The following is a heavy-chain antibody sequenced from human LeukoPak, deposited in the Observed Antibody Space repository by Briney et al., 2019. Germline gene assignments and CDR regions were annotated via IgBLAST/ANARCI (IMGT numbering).Heavy chain of an antibody. CDR1: GISFRNEW. V-gene: IGHV3-15*01. D-gene: IGHD4-17*01. CDR2: IKSKTHEGTP. CDR3: ATRPEPPGDYPHDY. Sequence: GWSLTLSCAASGISFRNEWMIWLRQSPAKGREWVGRIKSKTHEGTPHHAPPVKGRITISRDDSKNTLYLQMNSLKTDGTAIYYCATRPEPPGDYPHDYWGQGTLVTVSS. J-gene: IGHJ4*01.